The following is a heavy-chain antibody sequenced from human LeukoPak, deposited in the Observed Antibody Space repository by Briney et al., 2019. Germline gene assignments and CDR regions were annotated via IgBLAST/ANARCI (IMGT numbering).Heavy chain of an antibody. CDR2: IRYDGSEK. Sequence: GGSLRLSCAASGFTFSSYGLHWVRQAPGKGLEWVAFIRYDGSEKYYADSLKGRFTISRDNSKNTVYLQMNSLGAEDTAVYYCARVGWGQSDYGDYGYFDYWGQGTLVTVSS. D-gene: IGHD4-17*01. CDR1: GFTFSSYG. V-gene: IGHV3-30*02. J-gene: IGHJ4*02. CDR3: ARVGWGQSDYGDYGYFDY.